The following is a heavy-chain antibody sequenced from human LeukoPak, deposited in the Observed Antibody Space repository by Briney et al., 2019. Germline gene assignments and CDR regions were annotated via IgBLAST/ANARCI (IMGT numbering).Heavy chain of an antibody. CDR2: IYYSGST. CDR1: GGSISSGGYY. D-gene: IGHD1-26*01. J-gene: IGHJ4*02. CDR3: ARGGPYSGSYFDC. V-gene: IGHV4-31*03. Sequence: SETLSLTCTVSGGSISSGGYYWSWIRQHPGKGLEWIGYIYYSGSTYYNPSLKSRVTISVDTSKNQFSLKLSSVTAADTAVYYCARGGPYSGSYFDCWGQGTLVTVSS.